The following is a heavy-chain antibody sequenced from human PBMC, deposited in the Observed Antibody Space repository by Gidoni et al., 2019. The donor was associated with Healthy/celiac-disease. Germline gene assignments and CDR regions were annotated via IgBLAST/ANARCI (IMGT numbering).Heavy chain of an antibody. V-gene: IGHV3-21*01. CDR2: ISSSSSYI. D-gene: IGHD2-8*01. CDR1: GFTFSSYS. CDR3: ARITNGYYYGMDV. Sequence: EVQLVESGGGLVKPGGSLRLSCAASGFTFSSYSMNWVRQAPGKGLGWVSSISSSSSYIYYADSVKGRFTISRDNAKNSLYLQMNSLRAEDTAVYYCARITNGYYYGMDVWGQGTTVTVSS. J-gene: IGHJ6*02.